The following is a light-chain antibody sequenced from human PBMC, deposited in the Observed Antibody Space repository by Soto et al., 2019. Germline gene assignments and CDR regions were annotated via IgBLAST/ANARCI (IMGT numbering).Light chain of an antibody. V-gene: IGKV1-39*01. Sequence: LTPSSLFDPVGDRDTITCRASQSISRHLNWYQQNPGKAPQLLIYGASSLQSGVPSRFSGSGSGTDFTLTIISLQPEDVATDYCQQSYSTPRTFGQVTKV. CDR1: QSISRH. J-gene: IGKJ1*01. CDR3: QQSYSTPRT. CDR2: GAS.